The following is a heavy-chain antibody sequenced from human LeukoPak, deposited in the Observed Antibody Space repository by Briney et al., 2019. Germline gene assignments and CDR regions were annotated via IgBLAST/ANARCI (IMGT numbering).Heavy chain of an antibody. J-gene: IGHJ4*02. CDR2: ISGNGDST. CDR1: GFTFRSYA. CDR3: VKGGIAAADNYFDY. D-gene: IGHD6-13*01. Sequence: EGSLRLSCSASGFTFRSYAMHWVRQAPGKGPEYVSAISGNGDSTYYADSVKGTFTISTDNSKNTLYLQMSSLSAEDTAVYYCVKGGIAAADNYFDYWGQGTLVTVSS. V-gene: IGHV3-64D*06.